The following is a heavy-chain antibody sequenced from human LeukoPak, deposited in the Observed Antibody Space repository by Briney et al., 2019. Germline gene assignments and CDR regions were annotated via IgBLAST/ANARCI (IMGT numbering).Heavy chain of an antibody. CDR3: ASSRDGYSGLWGWAFDY. D-gene: IGHD2-15*01. CDR2: FDPEDGET. Sequence: GASVKVSCKVSGYTLTELSMHWVRQAPGKGLEGMGGFDPEDGETIYAQKFQGRVTMTEDTSTDTAYMELSSLRSEDTAVYYCASSRDGYSGLWGWAFDYWGQGTLVTVSS. J-gene: IGHJ4*02. CDR1: GYTLTELS. V-gene: IGHV1-24*01.